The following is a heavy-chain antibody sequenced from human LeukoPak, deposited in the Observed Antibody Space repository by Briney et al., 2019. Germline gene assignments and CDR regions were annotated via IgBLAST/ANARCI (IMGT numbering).Heavy chain of an antibody. Sequence: PSETLSLACSVSGGSISNFYWSWIRQPAGKGLERIGRIYASGTTNYNPSLKSRVTMSVDTSKNQFSLKLSSVTAADTAVYYCARDHLTYYYGSGSYGWFDPWGQGTLVTVSS. D-gene: IGHD3-10*01. CDR2: IYASGTT. CDR1: GGSISNFY. V-gene: IGHV4-4*07. J-gene: IGHJ5*02. CDR3: ARDHLTYYYGSGSYGWFDP.